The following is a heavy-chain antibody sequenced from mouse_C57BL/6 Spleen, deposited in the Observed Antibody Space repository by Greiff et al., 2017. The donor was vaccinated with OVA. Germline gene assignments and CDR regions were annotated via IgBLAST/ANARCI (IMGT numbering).Heavy chain of an antibody. J-gene: IGHJ3*01. Sequence: HVQLQQSDAVLVKPGASVKLSCTVSGYTFTDHTIHWMKQRPEQGLEWIGYIYPRDGSTKYNEKFKGKATLTADKSSSTAYMQLNSLTSEDSAVYYCARTYTTVGPFAYWGQGTLVTVSA. CDR2: IYPRDGST. CDR1: GYTFTDHT. CDR3: ARTYTTVGPFAY. V-gene: IGHV1-78*01. D-gene: IGHD1-1*01.